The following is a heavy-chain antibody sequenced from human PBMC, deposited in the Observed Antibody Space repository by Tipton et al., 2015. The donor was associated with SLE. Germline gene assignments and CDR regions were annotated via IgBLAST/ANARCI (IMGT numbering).Heavy chain of an antibody. Sequence: LSLTCAVYGGSFSGYYWSWIRQPPGKGLEWIGYIYYSGSTNYNPSLKSRVTISVDTSKNQFSLKLSSVTAADTAVYFCAGDSTEVGATGYYCYGMDVWGQGTTVTVS. J-gene: IGHJ6*02. CDR1: GGSFSGYY. CDR2: IYYSGST. CDR3: AGDSTEVGATGYYCYGMDV. D-gene: IGHD1-26*01. V-gene: IGHV4-59*01.